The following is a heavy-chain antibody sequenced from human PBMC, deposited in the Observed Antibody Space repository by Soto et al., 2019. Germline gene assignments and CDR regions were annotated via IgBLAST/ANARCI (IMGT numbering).Heavy chain of an antibody. CDR2: INHSGST. Sequence: SETLSLTCAVYGGSFSGYYWSWIRQPPGKGLEWIGEINHSGSTNYNPSLKSRVTISVDTSKNQFSLKLSSVTAADTAVYYCARGPLCSGGSCYSIRWFDPWGQGTLVTVSS. V-gene: IGHV4-34*01. D-gene: IGHD2-15*01. CDR1: GGSFSGYY. J-gene: IGHJ5*02. CDR3: ARGPLCSGGSCYSIRWFDP.